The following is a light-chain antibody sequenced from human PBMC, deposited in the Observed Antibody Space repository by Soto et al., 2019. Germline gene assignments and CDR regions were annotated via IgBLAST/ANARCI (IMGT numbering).Light chain of an antibody. V-gene: IGLV2-14*03. CDR3: SSYTTTSAHL. CDR2: DVS. CDR1: SRNVGGYNF. J-gene: IGLJ2*01. Sequence: QSALTQPASVSGSPGQSITISCFGTSRNVGGYNFVSWYQHHPGKAPRLIIYDVSNRPSGVSNRFSGSKSGNTASLTISGLQAEDEADYYCSSYTTTSAHLFGGGTKLTVL.